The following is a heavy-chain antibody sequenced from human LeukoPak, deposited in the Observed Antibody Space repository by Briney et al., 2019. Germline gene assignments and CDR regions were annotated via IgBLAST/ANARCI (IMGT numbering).Heavy chain of an antibody. D-gene: IGHD1/OR15-1a*01. CDR2: ISDTGGKT. CDR1: GFTFSTYA. J-gene: IGHJ4*02. Sequence: GGSLRLSCAASGFTFSTYAMSWVRQTPEKGLEWVSAISDTGGKTFYADSVKGRFTISRDNSKNTLYLQMNSLRAEDTSIYYCAKVRTNDYWGQGTLVTVSS. V-gene: IGHV3-23*01. CDR3: AKVRTNDY.